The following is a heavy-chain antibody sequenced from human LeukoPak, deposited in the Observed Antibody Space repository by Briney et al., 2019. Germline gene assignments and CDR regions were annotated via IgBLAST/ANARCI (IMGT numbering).Heavy chain of an antibody. V-gene: IGHV4-34*01. CDR3: ARQYCSGTSCYVEGYFDY. CDR1: GGSFSGYY. D-gene: IGHD2-2*01. CDR2: INHSGST. Sequence: SETLSLTCAVYGGSFSGYYWSWIRQPPGKGLEWIGEINHSGSTNYNPSLKSRVTISVDKSKNQFSLKLSSVTAADTAVYYCARQYCSGTSCYVEGYFDYWGQGTLVTVSS. J-gene: IGHJ4*02.